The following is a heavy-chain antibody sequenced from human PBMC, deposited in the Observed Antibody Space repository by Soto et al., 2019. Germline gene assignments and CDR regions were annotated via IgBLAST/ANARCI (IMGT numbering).Heavy chain of an antibody. J-gene: IGHJ4*02. V-gene: IGHV1-69*06. Sequence: GASVKVSCKASGGTFSSYAISWVRQAPGQGLEWMGGIIPIFGTANYAQKFQGRVTITADKSTSTAYMELSSLRSEDTAVYYCARQYSASYYYFDYWGQGTLVTVSS. CDR2: IIPIFGTA. CDR1: GGTFSSYA. D-gene: IGHD1-26*01. CDR3: ARQYSASYYYFDY.